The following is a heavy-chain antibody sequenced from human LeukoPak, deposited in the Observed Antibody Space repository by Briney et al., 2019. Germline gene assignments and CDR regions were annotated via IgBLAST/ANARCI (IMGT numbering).Heavy chain of an antibody. CDR3: ARDPAGGYFDY. J-gene: IGHJ4*02. D-gene: IGHD2-2*01. CDR2: IYSGGST. V-gene: IGHV3-53*01. CDR1: GFTVSSNY. Sequence: GGSLRLSCAASGFTVSSNYMSWVRQAPGKGLEWVSVIYSGGSTYYADSVKGRFTISRDNSKNTLYLQMNSLRAEDTAVYYCARDPAGGYFDYWGQGTLVTVSS.